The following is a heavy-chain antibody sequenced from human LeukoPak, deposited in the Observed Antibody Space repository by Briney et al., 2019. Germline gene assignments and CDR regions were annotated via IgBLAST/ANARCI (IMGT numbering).Heavy chain of an antibody. D-gene: IGHD3-16*01. V-gene: IGHV3-21*01. CDR1: GFTFSSYS. Sequence: GGSLRLSCAASGFTFSSYSMNWVRQAPGKGLEWVSSISSSSSYIYYADSVKGRFTISRDNAKNSLYLQMNSLRAEDTAVYYCARTGECTDTPDYWGQGTLVTVSS. CDR2: ISSSSSYI. J-gene: IGHJ4*02. CDR3: ARTGECTDTPDY.